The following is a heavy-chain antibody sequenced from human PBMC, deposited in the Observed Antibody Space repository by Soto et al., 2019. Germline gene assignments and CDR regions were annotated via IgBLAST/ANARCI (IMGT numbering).Heavy chain of an antibody. CDR2: ISDSGGRT. Sequence: DVQLLESGGGLVQPGKSLRLSCAASGFSFISYAMSWVRQVPGKRLEWVSSISDSGGRTFYAESVEGRFTISRDDSTSTLILQMNSLRAEDTAIYYCTKGGVRFLEWLGDVWGQGTTVTVSS. V-gene: IGHV3-23*01. CDR1: GFSFISYA. J-gene: IGHJ6*02. D-gene: IGHD3-3*01. CDR3: TKGGVRFLEWLGDV.